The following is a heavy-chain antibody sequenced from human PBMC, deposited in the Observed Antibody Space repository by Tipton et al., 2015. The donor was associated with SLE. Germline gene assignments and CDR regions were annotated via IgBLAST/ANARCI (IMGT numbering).Heavy chain of an antibody. V-gene: IGHV4-39*02. D-gene: IGHD6-13*01. J-gene: IGHJ4*02. CDR3: ARGESWGPFDY. CDR2: IFYSGST. Sequence: GSLRLSCTVSGGSISRSSYYWGWIRQPPGKGLEWIGSIFYSGSTYYNPSLKSRVNISVDTSKNHFSLRLSSVTAADTAIYYCARGESWGPFDYWGQGTLVTVSS. CDR1: GGSISRSSYY.